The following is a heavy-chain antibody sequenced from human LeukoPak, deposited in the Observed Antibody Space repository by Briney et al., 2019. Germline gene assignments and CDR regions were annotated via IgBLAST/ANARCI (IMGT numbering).Heavy chain of an antibody. CDR2: ISWNSGSI. D-gene: IGHD3-9*01. J-gene: IGHJ4*02. CDR3: AKDLGAYDILTGYPFDY. V-gene: IGHV3-9*01. CDR1: GFTFDDYA. Sequence: GGSLRLSCAASGFTFDDYAMHWVRHAPGKGLEWVSGISWNSGSIGYADSVKGRFTISRDNAKNSLYLQMSSLRAEDTALYYCAKDLGAYDILTGYPFDYWGQGTLVTVSS.